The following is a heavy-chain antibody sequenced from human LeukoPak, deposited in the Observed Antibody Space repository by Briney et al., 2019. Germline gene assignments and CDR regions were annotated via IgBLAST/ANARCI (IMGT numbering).Heavy chain of an antibody. Sequence: SVKVSCKASGYTFTSYGISWVRRAPGQGLEWMGWITAYNDNTNYAQKPQGRVTMTTDTSTSTAYMELRSLRSDDTAVYYCARALLWFGEPSHIDYWGQGTLVTASS. V-gene: IGHV1-18*01. CDR2: ITAYNDNT. J-gene: IGHJ4*02. CDR1: GYTFTSYG. CDR3: ARALLWFGEPSHIDY. D-gene: IGHD3-10*01.